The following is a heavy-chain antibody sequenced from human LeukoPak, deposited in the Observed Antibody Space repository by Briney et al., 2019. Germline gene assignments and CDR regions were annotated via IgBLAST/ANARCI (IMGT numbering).Heavy chain of an antibody. V-gene: IGHV3-23*01. J-gene: IGHJ4*02. CDR3: AKGGSYAPLDY. CDR1: GFTFTDSA. Sequence: GGSLRLSCAASGFTFTDSAMTWVRQAPGKGLEWVSAISTSGGDTIYTDSVKDRFTISRDNSKNALYLQMNSLRAEDTAIYYCAKGGSYAPLDYWGQGTLVTVSS. D-gene: IGHD1-26*01. CDR2: ISTSGGDT.